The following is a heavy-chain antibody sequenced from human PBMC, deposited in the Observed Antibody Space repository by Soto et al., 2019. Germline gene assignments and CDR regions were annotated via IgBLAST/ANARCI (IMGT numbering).Heavy chain of an antibody. Sequence: KPSETLSLTCFVSGYSITAGGYYWSWIRHHPGKGLEWIGSFYSSGSIIYNPSLRSRVSISGDTSGNQFSMSLTSVTAEDTARYYCARMYSSGSGWFHPWGQGTLVTVSS. CDR2: FYSSGSI. D-gene: IGHD6-19*01. J-gene: IGHJ5*02. V-gene: IGHV4-31*03. CDR1: GYSITAGGYY. CDR3: ARMYSSGSGWFHP.